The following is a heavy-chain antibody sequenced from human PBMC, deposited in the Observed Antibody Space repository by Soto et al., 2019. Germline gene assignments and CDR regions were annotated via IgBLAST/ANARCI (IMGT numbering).Heavy chain of an antibody. Sequence: ASVKVSCKASGYTFTSYAMHWVRQAPGQRLERMGWINAGNGNTKYSQKFQGRVTITRDTSASTAYMELSSLTPEDTAVYYCARDPALIYSIFGVFTPSVADYYYGMDVWGQGTTVTVSS. D-gene: IGHD3-3*01. CDR3: ARDPALIYSIFGVFTPSVADYYYGMDV. CDR1: GYTFTSYA. J-gene: IGHJ6*02. CDR2: INAGNGNT. V-gene: IGHV1-3*01.